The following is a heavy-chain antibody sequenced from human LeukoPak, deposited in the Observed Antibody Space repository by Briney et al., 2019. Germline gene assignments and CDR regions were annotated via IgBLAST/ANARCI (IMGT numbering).Heavy chain of an antibody. D-gene: IGHD5-18*01. CDR3: ARGQGLTAPPPYGLGV. J-gene: IGHJ6*02. V-gene: IGHV1-69*04. CDR1: GGTFSSSA. Sequence: GSSVKVSCKTSGGTFSSSAITWVRQAPGQGLEWMGRIIPVLNITTYAQKFQGSVTIPADTSTSTVYMELSSLRSEETAVYYCARGQGLTAPPPYGLGVWGQGTTVIVSS. CDR2: IIPVLNIT.